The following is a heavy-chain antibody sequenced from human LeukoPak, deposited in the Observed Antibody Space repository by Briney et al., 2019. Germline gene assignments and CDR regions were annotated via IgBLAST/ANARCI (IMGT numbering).Heavy chain of an antibody. Sequence: ASVKVSCKASGYTFTSYYMHWVRQAPGQGLEWMGIINPSGGSTSYAQKFQGRVAMTRDTSTSTVYMELSSLRSEDTAVYYCARGRYGDYKNTYYYGMDVWGQGTTVTVSS. CDR3: ARGRYGDYKNTYYYGMDV. V-gene: IGHV1-46*01. J-gene: IGHJ6*02. CDR1: GYTFTSYY. CDR2: INPSGGST. D-gene: IGHD4-17*01.